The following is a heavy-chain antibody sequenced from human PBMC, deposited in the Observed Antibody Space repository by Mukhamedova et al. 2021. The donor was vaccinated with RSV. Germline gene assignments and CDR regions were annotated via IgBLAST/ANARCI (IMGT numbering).Heavy chain of an antibody. Sequence: IGWVRQMPGKGLEWMGIIYPGDSDTRYSPSFQGQVTISADKSISTAYLQWSSLKASDTAMYYCARRSKRGFDPWGQGTLVTVSS. V-gene: IGHV5-51*01. J-gene: IGHJ5*02. CDR2: IYPGDSDT. CDR3: ARRSKRGFDP.